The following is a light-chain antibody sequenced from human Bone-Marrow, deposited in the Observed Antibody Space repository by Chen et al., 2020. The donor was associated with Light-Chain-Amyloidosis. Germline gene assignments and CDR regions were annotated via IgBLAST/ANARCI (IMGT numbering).Light chain of an antibody. J-gene: IGLJ3*02. V-gene: IGLV3-21*02. CDR2: EDS. Sequence: SYVLTQPSSVSVAPGQTATIACGGNNIGSTSVHWYQQTPGQAPLLVVYEDSDRPRGIPERVSDSDTGNTTTRTIGTVETGDEAGYYYQVWSRGRGRPLFDGGTRLNVL. CDR1: NIGSTS. CDR3: QVWSRGRGRPL.